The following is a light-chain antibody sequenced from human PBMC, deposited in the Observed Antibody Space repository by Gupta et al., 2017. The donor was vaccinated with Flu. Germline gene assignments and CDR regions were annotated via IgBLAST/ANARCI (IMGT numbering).Light chain of an antibody. J-gene: IGLJ3*02. Sequence: QSALTQPRSVSGSPGQSVTISCTGTSSDVGGYTYVSWYQQHPDKAPKLVIYDVTDRPSGVPDRFSGSKSGTTASLTISGLQAEDEADYYCCSYAGTYTWVFGGGTKLTVL. CDR1: SSDVGGYTY. V-gene: IGLV2-11*01. CDR2: DVT. CDR3: CSYAGTYTWV.